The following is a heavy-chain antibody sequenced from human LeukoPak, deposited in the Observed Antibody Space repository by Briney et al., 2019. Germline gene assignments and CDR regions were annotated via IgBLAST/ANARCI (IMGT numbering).Heavy chain of an antibody. Sequence: SETLSLTCTVSGGSLSSYYWSWIRQPSGKGLEWIGYIYYSGSTNYNPSLKSRVIISVDTSKNQFSLKLSSVTAADTAVYYCARHLSDQCLVLASWFDPWGQGTLVTVSS. CDR2: IYYSGST. CDR3: ARHLSDQCLVLASWFDP. J-gene: IGHJ5*02. D-gene: IGHD6-19*01. CDR1: GGSLSSYY. V-gene: IGHV4-59*08.